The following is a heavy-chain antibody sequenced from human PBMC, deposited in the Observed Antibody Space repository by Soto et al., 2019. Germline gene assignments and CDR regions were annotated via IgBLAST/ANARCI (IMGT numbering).Heavy chain of an antibody. D-gene: IGHD3-10*01. CDR1: GFTFSSYG. CDR2: ISYDGSNK. CDR3: AKDRSTDYYGSGRFDP. V-gene: IGHV3-30*18. J-gene: IGHJ5*02. Sequence: GGSLRLSCAASGFTFSSYGMHWVRQAPGKGLEWVAVISYDGSNKYYADSVKGRFTISRDNSKNTLYLQMNSLRAEDTAVYYCAKDRSTDYYGSGRFDPWGQGTLVTVSS.